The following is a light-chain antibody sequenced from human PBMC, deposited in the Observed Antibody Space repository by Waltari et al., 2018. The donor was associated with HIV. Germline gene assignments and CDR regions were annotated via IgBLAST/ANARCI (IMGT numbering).Light chain of an antibody. V-gene: IGLV1-40*01. Sequence: QSVLTQPPSVSGAPGQRVTISCTGSSSNTGAGYDVHWYQPLPGTAPRLLTYDNTIRPSGVPDRFSGSKSGTSAALAIAGLQDEDEAVYYCQSYDRSLSVWVFGGGTKVTVL. CDR1: SSNTGAGYD. CDR3: QSYDRSLSVWV. CDR2: DNT. J-gene: IGLJ3*02.